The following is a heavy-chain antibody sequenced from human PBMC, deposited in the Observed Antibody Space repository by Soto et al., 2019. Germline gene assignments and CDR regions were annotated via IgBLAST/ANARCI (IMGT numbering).Heavy chain of an antibody. V-gene: IGHV4-34*01. CDR1: GGSFSGYY. D-gene: IGHD4-17*01. J-gene: IGHJ5*02. CDR2: INHSGST. CDR3: ARGILTVTEPKRGFDP. Sequence: KTSETLSLTCAVYGGSFSGYYWSWIRQPPGKGLEWIGEINHSGSTNYNPSLKSRVTISVDTSKNQFSLKLSSVTAADTAVYYCARGILTVTEPKRGFDPWGQGTLVTVS.